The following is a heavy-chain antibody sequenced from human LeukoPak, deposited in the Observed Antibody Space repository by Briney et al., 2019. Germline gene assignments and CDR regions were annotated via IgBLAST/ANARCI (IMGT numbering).Heavy chain of an antibody. CDR2: IYGGGST. CDR3: AKDSGIEQWLNDY. CDR1: GLSVSSNF. V-gene: IGHV3-53*05. D-gene: IGHD6-19*01. Sequence: GGSLRLSCAATGLSVSSNFMSWFRQAPGKGLEWVSVIYGGGSTYYADSVKGRFAISRDTPKNTLYLQMNSLRAEDTAVYYCAKDSGIEQWLNDYWGQGTLVTVSS. J-gene: IGHJ4*02.